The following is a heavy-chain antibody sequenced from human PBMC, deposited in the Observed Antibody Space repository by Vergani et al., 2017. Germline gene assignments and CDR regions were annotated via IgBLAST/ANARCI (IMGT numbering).Heavy chain of an antibody. Sequence: QVQLQESGPGLVKPSQTLSLTCTVSGGSISSYYWNWIRQPAGKGLEWIGRIYTSGSANYNPSLKSRVTISVDTSKNHLSLKLSSVTAADTAVYYCARGISPAAISYYMDVWGKGTTVTVSS. D-gene: IGHD2-2*01. CDR1: GGSISSYY. V-gene: IGHV4-4*07. J-gene: IGHJ6*03. CDR3: ARGISPAAISYYMDV. CDR2: IYTSGSA.